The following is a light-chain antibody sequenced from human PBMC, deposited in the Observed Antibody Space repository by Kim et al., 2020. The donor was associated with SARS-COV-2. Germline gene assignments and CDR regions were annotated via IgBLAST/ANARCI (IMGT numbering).Light chain of an antibody. V-gene: IGLV2-11*01. CDR3: CSFAGSYTPVI. J-gene: IGLJ2*01. CDR1: SSDVGNYKF. CDR2: DVT. Sequence: QSVTISCTGTSSDVGNYKFVSWYQQHPGKAPKLIIFDVTERPSGVPDRFSASKSGNTASLTISGLQAEDDADYYCCSFAGSYTPVIFGGGTQLNVL.